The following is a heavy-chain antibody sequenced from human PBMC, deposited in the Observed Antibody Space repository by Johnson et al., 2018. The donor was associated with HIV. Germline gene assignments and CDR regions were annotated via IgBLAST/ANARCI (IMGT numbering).Heavy chain of an antibody. V-gene: IGHV3-20*04. CDR3: ARVGEYCSSTSCSGAFDI. D-gene: IGHD2-2*01. CDR2: INWNGGST. CDR1: GFTFDDYG. Sequence: VQLVASGGGVVRPGGSLRLSCAASGFTFDDYGMSWVRQAPGKGLEWVSGINWNGGSTGYADSVKGRFTISRDNAKNSLYLQMNSLRAEDTALYYCARVGEYCSSTSCSGAFDIWGQGTMVTVSS. J-gene: IGHJ3*02.